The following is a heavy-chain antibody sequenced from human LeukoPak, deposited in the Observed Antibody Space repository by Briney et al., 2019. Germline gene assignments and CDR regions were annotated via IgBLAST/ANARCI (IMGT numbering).Heavy chain of an antibody. J-gene: IGHJ1*01. V-gene: IGHV3-23*01. Sequence: PGGSLRLSCAASGFTFSTYDMYWVRQAPGKGLECVASISRNSGAYTYYAASVKGRFTISRDNSRSTLYLQMNGLRAGDTAVYYCSKKGQNGDYGKPDWGQGTLVTVSS. CDR1: GFTFSTYD. CDR2: ISRNSGAYT. D-gene: IGHD4-17*01. CDR3: SKKGQNGDYGKPD.